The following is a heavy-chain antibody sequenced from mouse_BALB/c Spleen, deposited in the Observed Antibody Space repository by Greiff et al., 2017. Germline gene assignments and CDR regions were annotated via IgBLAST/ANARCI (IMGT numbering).Heavy chain of an antibody. J-gene: IGHJ4*01. CDR2: IWSGGST. V-gene: IGHV2-2*02. D-gene: IGHD2-14*01. CDR1: GFSLTSYG. Sequence: VKLVESGPGLVQPSQSLSITCTVSGFSLTSYGVHWVRQSPGKGLEWLGVIWSGGSTDYNAAFISRLSISKDNSKSQVFFKMNSLQANDTAIYYCARNVGPGTGAMDYWGQGTSVTVSS. CDR3: ARNVGPGTGAMDY.